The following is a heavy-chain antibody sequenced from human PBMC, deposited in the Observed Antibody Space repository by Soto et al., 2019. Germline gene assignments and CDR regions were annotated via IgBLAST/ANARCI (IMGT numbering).Heavy chain of an antibody. V-gene: IGHV3-33*01. J-gene: IGHJ6*02. Sequence: QEQLAESGGGVVQPGRSLRLSCVASGFILSSYGMHWVRQAPGKGLEWVAVIWDDGSNQYYADSVKGRFTISRDNSKNTLYLQINSLRAEDTAVYYCARVRSSSWPYYYYGMDVWGQGTTVTVSS. D-gene: IGHD6-13*01. CDR3: ARVRSSSWPYYYYGMDV. CDR1: GFILSSYG. CDR2: IWDDGSNQ.